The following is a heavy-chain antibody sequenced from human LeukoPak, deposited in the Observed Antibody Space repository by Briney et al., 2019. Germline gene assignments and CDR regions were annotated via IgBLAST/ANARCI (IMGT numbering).Heavy chain of an antibody. D-gene: IGHD6-13*01. CDR1: DYSISSVYY. CDR2: IYHTGYT. V-gene: IGHV4-38-2*02. CDR3: ATLAAAGTTDLDY. J-gene: IGHJ4*02. Sequence: SETLSLTCNVSDYSISSVYYWGWIRQSPGKGLEWIGSIYHTGYTYYNPSLKSRITISLETSRTQFSLKLNSVTAADTAVYYCATLAAAGTTDLDYWGQGTLVTVSS.